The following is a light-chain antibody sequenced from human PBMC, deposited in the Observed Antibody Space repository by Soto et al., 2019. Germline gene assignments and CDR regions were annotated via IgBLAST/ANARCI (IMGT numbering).Light chain of an antibody. CDR3: SSYTSSSLYV. Sequence: QSVLTQPASVSGSPGQSITISCTGTSSDVVGYNYVSWYQQHPGKAPKLMIYDVSNRPSGVSTRFSGSKSGNTASLTISGLQAEDDADYYCSSYTSSSLYVFGTGTKLTVL. CDR2: DVS. V-gene: IGLV2-14*01. J-gene: IGLJ1*01. CDR1: SSDVVGYNY.